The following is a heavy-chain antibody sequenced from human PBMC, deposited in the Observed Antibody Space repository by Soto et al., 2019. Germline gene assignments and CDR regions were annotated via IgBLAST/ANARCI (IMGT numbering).Heavy chain of an antibody. CDR1: GFTFSNYG. V-gene: IGHV3-30*03. CDR2: ISFDGSNK. J-gene: IGHJ4*02. CDR3: SIFLRDVDPALIPGAY. D-gene: IGHD5-18*01. Sequence: QVELVESGGGVVQPGGSLRLSCAASGFTFSNYGLHWVRQAPGKGLEWAAVISFDGSNKYYADAMKGRFTVSRDNSKNTLYLQMTSLRTEDTAMYCCSIFLRDVDPALIPGAYWGQGTRVTVSS.